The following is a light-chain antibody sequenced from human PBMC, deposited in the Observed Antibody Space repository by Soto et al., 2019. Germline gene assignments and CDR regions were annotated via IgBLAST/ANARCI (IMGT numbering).Light chain of an antibody. V-gene: IGLV1-44*01. Sequence: QSVLTQPPSASGTPGQRVTISCSGSSSNIGSNTVNWYQQVPGTAPKLLIYSSNQRPSGVPDRFSGSKSGTSASLAISGLQSEDEADYYCAAWDDSLNGVVFRGGTKLTVL. CDR1: SSNIGSNT. CDR3: AAWDDSLNGVV. CDR2: SSN. J-gene: IGLJ2*01.